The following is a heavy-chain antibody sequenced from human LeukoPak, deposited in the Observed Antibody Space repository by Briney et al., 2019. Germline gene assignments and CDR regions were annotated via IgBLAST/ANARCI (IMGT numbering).Heavy chain of an antibody. CDR1: GASFSGYY. CDR3: ARGLIKGIAVAGTG. CDR2: INHSGST. D-gene: IGHD6-19*01. V-gene: IGHV4-34*01. J-gene: IGHJ4*02. Sequence: SETLSLTCAVYGASFSGYYWSWIRQPPGKGLEWIGEINHSGSTNYNPSLKSRVTISVDTSKNQFSLKLRSVTAADTAVYYCARGLIKGIAVAGTGWGQGTLVTVSS.